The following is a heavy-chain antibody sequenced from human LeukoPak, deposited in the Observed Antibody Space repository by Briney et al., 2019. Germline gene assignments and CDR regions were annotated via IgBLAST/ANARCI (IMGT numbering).Heavy chain of an antibody. CDR1: GFNFSSYG. CDR2: ISSSSSYI. Sequence: GGSLRLSCAASGFNFSSYGMHWVRQAPGKGLEWVSSISSSSSYIYYADSVKGRFTISRDNAKNSLYLQMNSLRAEDAAVYYCARESMVRGVIGYWGQGTLVTVSS. J-gene: IGHJ4*02. CDR3: ARESMVRGVIGY. D-gene: IGHD3-10*01. V-gene: IGHV3-21*01.